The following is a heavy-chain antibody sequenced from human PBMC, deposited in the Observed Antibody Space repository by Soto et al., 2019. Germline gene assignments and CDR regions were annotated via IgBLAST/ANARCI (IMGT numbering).Heavy chain of an antibody. V-gene: IGHV3-11*01. J-gene: IGHJ6*02. CDR1: GLTFSDCY. CDR2: ISSSGNII. D-gene: IGHD3-10*01. CDR3: ARVRFGEWGYAMDV. Sequence: QVQLVESGGGLVKPGGSLRLSCAASGLTFSDCYINWIRQAPGQGLEWISYISSSGNIINYAGSVKGRFTISRDNTKNSLYLQMNSLRVEDTAMYYCARVRFGEWGYAMDVWVQGTTVTVSS.